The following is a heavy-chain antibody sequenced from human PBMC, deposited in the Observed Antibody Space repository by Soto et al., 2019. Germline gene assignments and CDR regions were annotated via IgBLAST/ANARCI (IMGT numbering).Heavy chain of an antibody. CDR3: ARIRAAADYYYYGMDV. CDR2: IDPSDSYT. Sequence: GESLKISCKGSGYSFTSYWISWVRQMPGKGLEWMGRIDPSDSYTNYSPSFQGHVTISADKSISTAYLQWSSLKASDTAMYYCARIRAAADYYYYGMDVWGQGTTVTVSS. CDR1: GYSFTSYW. J-gene: IGHJ6*02. V-gene: IGHV5-10-1*01. D-gene: IGHD6-13*01.